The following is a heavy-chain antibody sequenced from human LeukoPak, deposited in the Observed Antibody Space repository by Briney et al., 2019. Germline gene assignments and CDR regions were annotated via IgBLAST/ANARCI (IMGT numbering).Heavy chain of an antibody. Sequence: PSQTLSLTCTVSGGSISSGGYYWSWIRQPPGKGLEWIGYIYHSGSTYYNPSLKSRVTISVDTSKNQFSLKLSSVTAADTAVYYCASDGLHSGYVRYDSSGFPLDYWGQGTLVTVSS. CDR3: ASDGLHSGYVRYDSSGFPLDY. D-gene: IGHD3-22*01. V-gene: IGHV4-30-2*01. CDR2: IYHSGST. CDR1: GGSISSGGYY. J-gene: IGHJ4*02.